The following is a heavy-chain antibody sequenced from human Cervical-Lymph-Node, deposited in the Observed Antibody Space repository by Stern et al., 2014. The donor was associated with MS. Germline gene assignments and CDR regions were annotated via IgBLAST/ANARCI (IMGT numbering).Heavy chain of an antibody. CDR2: FDPEDGET. V-gene: IGHV1-24*01. CDR1: GYTLTELS. J-gene: IGHJ6*02. CDR3: ATDRDDFRSGYSAPTKGYGLDV. D-gene: IGHD3-3*01. Sequence: VQLVESGAEVKKPGASVKVSCKVSGYTLTELSMHWVRQAPGKGLEWMGGFDPEDGETIYAQKFQGRVTMTEDTSTDQAYMELSSLRSEDTAVYYCATDRDDFRSGYSAPTKGYGLDVWGQGTTVPVTS.